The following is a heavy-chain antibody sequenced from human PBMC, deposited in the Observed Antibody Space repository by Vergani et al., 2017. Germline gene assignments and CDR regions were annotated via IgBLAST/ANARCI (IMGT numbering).Heavy chain of an antibody. CDR2: INSDGSST. CDR3: ARDLLRKYDFWSXYSHAYYYYYGMDV. CDR1: GFTFSSYW. V-gene: IGHV3-74*01. J-gene: IGHJ6*02. Sequence: EVQLVESGGGLVQPGGSLRLSCAASGFTFSSYWMHWVRQAPGKGLVWVSRINSDGSSTSYADSVKGRFTISRDNAKNTLYLQMNSLRAEDTAVYYCARDLLRKYDFWSXYSHAYYYYYGMDVWGQGTTVTVSS. D-gene: IGHD3-3*01.